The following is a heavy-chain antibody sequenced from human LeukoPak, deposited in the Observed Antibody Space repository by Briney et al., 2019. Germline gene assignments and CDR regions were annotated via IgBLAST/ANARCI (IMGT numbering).Heavy chain of an antibody. CDR3: ARIRDGYNDAYDI. CDR2: INPGGDNT. CDR1: GYTFTSYY. J-gene: IGHJ3*02. D-gene: IGHD5-24*01. V-gene: IGHV1-46*01. Sequence: VASVKVSCKASGYTFTSYYMHWVRQAPGQGLEWMGLINPGGDNTDYAQNFQGRVTMTRDTSTSTVYMGLSSLRSEDTAVYYCARIRDGYNDAYDIWGQGTMVTVSS.